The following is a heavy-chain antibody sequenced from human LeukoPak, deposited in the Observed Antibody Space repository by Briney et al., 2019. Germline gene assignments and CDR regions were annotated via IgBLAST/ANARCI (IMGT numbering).Heavy chain of an antibody. CDR1: GFTVSSNY. CDR3: ARGRWDSSGYYHYYFDY. D-gene: IGHD3-22*01. Sequence: GGSLRLSCAASGFTVSSNYMSWVRQAPGKGLEWVSVIYSGGSTYYADSVKGRFTISRDNSKNTLYLQMNSLRAEDTAVYYCARGRWDSSGYYHYYFDYWGQGTLVTVSS. J-gene: IGHJ4*02. V-gene: IGHV3-53*01. CDR2: IYSGGST.